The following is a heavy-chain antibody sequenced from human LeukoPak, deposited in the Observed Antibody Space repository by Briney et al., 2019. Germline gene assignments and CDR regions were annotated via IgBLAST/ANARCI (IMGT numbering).Heavy chain of an antibody. V-gene: IGHV3-53*01. CDR3: ARDGDDRYYYYGMDV. J-gene: IGHJ6*02. CDR1: GFTVSSNY. CDR2: IYTGGTT. Sequence: GGSLRLSCAASGFTVSSNYMSWFRQAPGKGLEWVSVIYTGGTTYYADSVKGRFTISRDNSKNTLYLQMNSLRAEDTAVYYCARDGDDRYYYYGMDVWGQGTTVTVSS.